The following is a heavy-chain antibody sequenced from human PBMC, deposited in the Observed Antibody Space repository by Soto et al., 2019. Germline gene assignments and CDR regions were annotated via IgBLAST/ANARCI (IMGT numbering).Heavy chain of an antibody. D-gene: IGHD3-10*01. CDR1: GFTFSSYA. J-gene: IGHJ4*02. Sequence: EVQLLESGGGLVQPGGSLRLSCAASGFTFSSYAMSWVRQAPGKGLEWVSAISGSGGSTYYADSVKGRFTSSRDNSKNTLYLQMNSLRAEDTAVYYGAKRPGGPYMVRGVISFDYWGQGTLVTVSS. CDR3: AKRPGGPYMVRGVISFDY. V-gene: IGHV3-23*01. CDR2: ISGSGGST.